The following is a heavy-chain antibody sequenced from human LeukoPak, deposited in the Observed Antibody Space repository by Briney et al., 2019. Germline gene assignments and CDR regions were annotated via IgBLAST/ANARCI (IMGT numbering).Heavy chain of an antibody. J-gene: IGHJ6*02. Sequence: GGSLRLSCTASGFTFGDYAMSWVRQAPGKGLEWVGFIRSKAYGGTTEYAASVKGRFTISRDDSKSIAYLQMNSLKTEDTAVYYCTRDIPAAAGYYYGMDVWGQGTTVTVSS. D-gene: IGHD6-13*01. V-gene: IGHV3-49*04. CDR2: IRSKAYGGTT. CDR1: GFTFGDYA. CDR3: TRDIPAAAGYYYGMDV.